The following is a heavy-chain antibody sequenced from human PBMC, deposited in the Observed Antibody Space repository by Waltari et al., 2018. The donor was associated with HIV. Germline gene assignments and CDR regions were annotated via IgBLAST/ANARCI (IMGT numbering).Heavy chain of an antibody. Sequence: EVQLLESGGGLVQPGGSLRPSCAASGFTFRSYAMSWVRQAPGKGLEWVSAISGSGGSTYYADSVKGRFTISRDNSKNTLYLQMNSLRAEDTAVYYCAKVSQVITFGGVIDYWGQGTLVTVSS. J-gene: IGHJ4*02. CDR3: AKVSQVITFGGVIDY. CDR2: ISGSGGST. D-gene: IGHD3-16*02. CDR1: GFTFRSYA. V-gene: IGHV3-23*01.